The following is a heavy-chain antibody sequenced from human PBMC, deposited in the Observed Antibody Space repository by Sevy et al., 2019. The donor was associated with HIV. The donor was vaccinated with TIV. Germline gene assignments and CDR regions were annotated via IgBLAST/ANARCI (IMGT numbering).Heavy chain of an antibody. D-gene: IGHD2-21*01. Sequence: GGYLRLSCAASGVTFNTYSLIWVRQTPGKGLEWLSFIGTAAGVTYYADSVKGRFTISRDNAKNSLYLQMNSLRDEDTAVYYCARCPGHYSIDYWGQGTLVTVSS. CDR3: ARCPGHYSIDY. CDR2: IGTAAGVT. V-gene: IGHV3-48*02. J-gene: IGHJ4*02. CDR1: GVTFNTYS.